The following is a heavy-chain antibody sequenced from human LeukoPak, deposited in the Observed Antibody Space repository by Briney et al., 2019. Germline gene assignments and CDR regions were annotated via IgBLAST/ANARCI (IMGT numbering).Heavy chain of an antibody. CDR1: GFTFSSYS. Sequence: QTGGSLRLSCAASGFTFSSYSMNWVRQAPGKGLEWVSYISAISSSSTYYADSVKGRFTISRDNAKNSLYLQMNSLRAEDTAVYFCATPAPHGSDPSLYYYYMDVWGKGTTVTISS. D-gene: IGHD3-10*01. V-gene: IGHV3-48*04. CDR3: ATPAPHGSDPSLYYYYMDV. J-gene: IGHJ6*03. CDR2: ISAISSSST.